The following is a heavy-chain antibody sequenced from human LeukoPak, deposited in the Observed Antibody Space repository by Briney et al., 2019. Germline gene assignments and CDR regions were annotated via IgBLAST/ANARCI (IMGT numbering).Heavy chain of an antibody. CDR3: TKGQGANSGYFYFDY. J-gene: IGHJ4*02. CDR1: GVTFSSSA. CDR2: ISNSGGGT. Sequence: GGSLRLSCAASGVTFSSSAMRWVRQIPGKGLEWVSAISNSGGGTYYAASVKGRFTISRDNSIDTVYLHMNSLRAEDTAIYYCTKGQGANSGYFYFDYWGQGTLVTVSS. D-gene: IGHD3-22*01. V-gene: IGHV3-23*01.